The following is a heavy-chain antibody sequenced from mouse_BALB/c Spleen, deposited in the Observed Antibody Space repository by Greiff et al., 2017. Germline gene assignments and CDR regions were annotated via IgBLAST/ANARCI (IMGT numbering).Heavy chain of an antibody. CDR3: ARDSSYPYAMDY. CDR2: ISSGGST. Sequence: EVKLEESGGGLVKPGGSLKLSCAASGFTFSSYAMSWVRQTPEKRLEWVASISSGGSTYYPDSVKGRFTISRDNARNILYLQMSSLRSEDTAMYYCARDSSYPYAMDYWGQGTSVTVSS. D-gene: IGHD1-1*01. J-gene: IGHJ4*01. CDR1: GFTFSSYA. V-gene: IGHV5-6-5*01.